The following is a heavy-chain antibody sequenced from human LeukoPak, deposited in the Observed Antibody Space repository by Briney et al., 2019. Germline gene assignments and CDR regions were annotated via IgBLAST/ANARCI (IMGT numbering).Heavy chain of an antibody. J-gene: IGHJ5*02. CDR1: GYTFTSYG. CDR3: ATEVNVAYYNVPGNDYRGIDP. D-gene: IGHD3-10*02. Sequence: ASVKVSCKASGYTFTSYGISWVRQAPGQGLEWMGWISAYNGNTNYAQKLQGRVTMTTDTSTSTAYMELRSLRSDDTAVYYCATEVNVAYYNVPGNDYRGIDPWGPGTLVTVSS. V-gene: IGHV1-18*01. CDR2: ISAYNGNT.